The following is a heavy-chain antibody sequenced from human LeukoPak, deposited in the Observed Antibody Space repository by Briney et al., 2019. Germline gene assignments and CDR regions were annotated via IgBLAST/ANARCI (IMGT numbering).Heavy chain of an antibody. Sequence: ASVTVSCKASDYTFTGYYMHWVRQAPGQGLEWMGWISAYNGNTNYAQKLQGRVTMTTDTSTSTAYMELRSLRSDDTAVYYRARERITMIRDYWGQGTLVTVSS. CDR2: ISAYNGNT. V-gene: IGHV1-18*04. J-gene: IGHJ4*02. CDR3: ARERITMIRDY. CDR1: DYTFTGYY. D-gene: IGHD3-22*01.